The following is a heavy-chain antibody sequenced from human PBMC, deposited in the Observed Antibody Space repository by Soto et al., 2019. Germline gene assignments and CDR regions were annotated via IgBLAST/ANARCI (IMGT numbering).Heavy chain of an antibody. CDR2: INHSGST. J-gene: IGHJ4*02. V-gene: IGHV4-34*01. CDR3: ARTKGFDS. CDR1: GGSFSGYY. Sequence: QVQLQQWGAGLLKPSETLPLTCAVYGGSFSGYYWNWIRQPPGKGLEWIGEINHSGSTNYNPSLKSRVTISVDTSKNQFSLKLSSVTAADTAMYYCARTKGFDSWGQGTLVTVSS.